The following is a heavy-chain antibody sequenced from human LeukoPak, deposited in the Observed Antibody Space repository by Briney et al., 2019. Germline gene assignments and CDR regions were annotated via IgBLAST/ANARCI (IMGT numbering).Heavy chain of an antibody. D-gene: IGHD3-10*01. CDR2: INHSGST. J-gene: IGHJ6*02. CDR3: ARARTMVRGVIIVYYYGMDV. CDR1: GGSFSGYY. V-gene: IGHV4-34*01. Sequence: SETLSLTCAVYGGSFSGYYWSWIRQPPGKGLEWIGEINHSGSTNYNPSLKSRVTISVDTSKNQFSLKLSSVTAADTAVYYCARARTMVRGVIIVYYYGMDVWGQGTTVTVS.